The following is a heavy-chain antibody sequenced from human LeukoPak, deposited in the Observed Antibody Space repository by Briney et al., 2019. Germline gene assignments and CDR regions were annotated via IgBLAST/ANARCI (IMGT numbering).Heavy chain of an antibody. V-gene: IGHV4-38-2*02. D-gene: IGHD5-18*01. CDR2: IYHSGST. CDR3: ARVASDTAMVRDY. J-gene: IGHJ4*02. CDR1: GYSISSGYY. Sequence: PSETLSLTCTVSGYSISSGYYWGWILQPSGKGLEWIGSIYHSGSTYYNPSLKSRVTISVDTSKNQFSLKLSSVTAADTAVYYCARVASDTAMVRDYWGQGTLVTVSS.